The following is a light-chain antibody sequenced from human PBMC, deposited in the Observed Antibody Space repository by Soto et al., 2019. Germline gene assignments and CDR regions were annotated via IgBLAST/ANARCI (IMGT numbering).Light chain of an antibody. Sequence: QSALTQPASGSRSPGQSITISCTGTSSDIGDYNYVSWYQQYPGKVPKLVIYDVSHRPSGVSNRFSGSKSGNTASLTISGLQAEDEADYYCSSSTTTTSLVVFGGGTKLTLL. CDR3: SSSTTTTSLVV. J-gene: IGLJ3*02. V-gene: IGLV2-14*01. CDR1: SSDIGDYNY. CDR2: DVS.